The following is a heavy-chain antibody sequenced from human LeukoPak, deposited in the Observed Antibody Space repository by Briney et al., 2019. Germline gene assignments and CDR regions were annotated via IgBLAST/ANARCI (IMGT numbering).Heavy chain of an antibody. V-gene: IGHV3-21*01. CDR1: GFTFSSYT. J-gene: IGHJ3*01. D-gene: IGHD2-21*02. CDR3: VAGDWGARDSFDL. CDR2: ISSSATYT. Sequence: GGSLRLSCAGSGFTFSSYTMNWVRQAPGKGLEWVSSISSSATYTYYADSVRGRFTISRDDAKNSLFLHMNSLRAEDTSVYYCVAGDWGARDSFDLWGRGTMVTVSS.